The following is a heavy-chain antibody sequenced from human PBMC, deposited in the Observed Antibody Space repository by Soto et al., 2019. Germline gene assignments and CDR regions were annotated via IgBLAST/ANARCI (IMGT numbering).Heavy chain of an antibody. Sequence: QVQLVESGGGVVQPGRSLRLSCAASGFTFSNYGMHWVRQAPGKGLEWVAAIWYDGSNKYYADSVKGRFTISRDNSKNTLYLQMNSLRAEDTAVYYCASSLTFGELLFDYWGQGTLVTVSS. D-gene: IGHD3-10*01. CDR1: GFTFSNYG. V-gene: IGHV3-33*01. J-gene: IGHJ4*02. CDR3: ASSLTFGELLFDY. CDR2: IWYDGSNK.